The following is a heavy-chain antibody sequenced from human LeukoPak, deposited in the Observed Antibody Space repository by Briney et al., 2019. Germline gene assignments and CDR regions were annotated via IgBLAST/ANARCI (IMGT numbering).Heavy chain of an antibody. D-gene: IGHD2-2*02. CDR3: ARGDYTLDDYYYYMDV. CDR2: ISVNNGNT. V-gene: IGHV1-18*01. CDR1: GYAFASYG. Sequence: ASVKVSCKASGYAFASYGISWVRQAPGQGLEWLGWISVNNGNTHYAQKFQGRVTMTTDTSTSTAYMEVRSLRSDDTAVYYCARGDYTLDDYYYYMDVWGKGTTVTVSS. J-gene: IGHJ6*03.